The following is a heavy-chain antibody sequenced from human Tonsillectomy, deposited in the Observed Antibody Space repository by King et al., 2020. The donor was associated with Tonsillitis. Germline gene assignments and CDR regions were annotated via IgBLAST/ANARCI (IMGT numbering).Heavy chain of an antibody. V-gene: IGHV1-18*01. CDR1: GYTFSNFG. D-gene: IGHD3-10*01. CDR3: ARLWYGYYFDY. CDR2: ISAYSGNT. J-gene: IGHJ4*02. Sequence: LVQSGAEVKKPGASVKVSCKASGYTFSNFGINWVRQAPGQGLEWMGWISAYSGNTNYAQNLQGRVAMTTDTYTNTAYMELRSLRSDDTAVYYCARLWYGYYFDYWGQGTLVTVSS.